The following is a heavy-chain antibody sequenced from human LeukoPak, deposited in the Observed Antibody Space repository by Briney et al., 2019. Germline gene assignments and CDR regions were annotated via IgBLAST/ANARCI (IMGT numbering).Heavy chain of an antibody. D-gene: IGHD1-26*01. J-gene: IGHJ4*02. CDR2: ISGSGGST. Sequence: PGASLRLSCAASGFIFSNYAMSWVRQAPGKGLEWVSAISGSGGSTYYADSVKGRFTISRDNSKNTPYLQMNSLRAEDTAVYYCAKDPHRIVGATTVDYWGQGTLVTVSS. V-gene: IGHV3-23*01. CDR3: AKDPHRIVGATTVDY. CDR1: GFIFSNYA.